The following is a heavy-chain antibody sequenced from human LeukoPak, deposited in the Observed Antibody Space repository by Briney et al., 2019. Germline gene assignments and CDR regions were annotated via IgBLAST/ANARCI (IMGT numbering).Heavy chain of an antibody. CDR1: GDSVSSNSAA. D-gene: IGHD6-19*01. CDR2: TYYRSKWYN. V-gene: IGHV6-1*01. CDR3: AKRLSRTSSGWYEY. Sequence: SQTLSLTCAISGDSVSSNSAAWNWIRQSPSRGLEWLGRTYYRSKWYNDYAVSVKSRITINPDTSKNQFSLQLNSVTPEDTAVYYCAKRLSRTSSGWYEYWGQGTLVTVSS. J-gene: IGHJ4*02.